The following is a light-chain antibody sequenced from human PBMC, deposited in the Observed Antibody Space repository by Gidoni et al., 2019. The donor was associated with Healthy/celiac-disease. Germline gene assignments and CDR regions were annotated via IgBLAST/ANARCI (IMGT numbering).Light chain of an antibody. CDR1: QSLLHSNGYND. CDR2: LGS. V-gene: IGKV2-28*01. Sequence: DIVMTQSPLYLPVTPGEPASISCRSSQSLLHSNGYNDLDWYLQKPGQSPQLLIYLGSNRSSGVPDRFSCSGSCTDFTLKISRVEAEDVGVYYCMQALQTLLTFGGGTKVEIK. J-gene: IGKJ4*01. CDR3: MQALQTLLT.